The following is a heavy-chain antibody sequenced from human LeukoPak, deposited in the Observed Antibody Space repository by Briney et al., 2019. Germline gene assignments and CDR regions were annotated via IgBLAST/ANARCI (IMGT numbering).Heavy chain of an antibody. Sequence: GGSLRLSCAASGFTFSSYAMSWVRQAPGKGLEWVSAISGSGGSTYYADSVKGRFTISRDNSKNTLYLQMNSLRAEGTAVYYCAKATYGDYIFKFDYWGQGTLVTVSS. V-gene: IGHV3-23*01. D-gene: IGHD4-17*01. J-gene: IGHJ4*02. CDR1: GFTFSSYA. CDR3: AKATYGDYIFKFDY. CDR2: ISGSGGST.